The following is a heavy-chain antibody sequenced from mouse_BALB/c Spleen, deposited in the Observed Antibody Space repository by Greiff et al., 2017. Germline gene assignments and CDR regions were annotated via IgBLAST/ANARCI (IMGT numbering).Heavy chain of an antibody. Sequence: VQLQQPGAELVKPGASVKLSCTASGYTFTSYWMHWVKQRPGQGLEWIGGINPSNGRTNYNEKFKSKATLTVDKSSRTAYMQLSSLTSEDSAVYYCARGMDFDYWGQGTTLTVSS. D-gene: IGHD2-3*01. CDR1: GYTFTSYW. J-gene: IGHJ2*01. CDR3: ARGMDFDY. V-gene: IGHV1S81*02. CDR2: INPSNGRT.